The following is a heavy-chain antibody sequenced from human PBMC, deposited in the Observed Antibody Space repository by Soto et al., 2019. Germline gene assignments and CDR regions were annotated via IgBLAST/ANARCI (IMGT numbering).Heavy chain of an antibody. J-gene: IGHJ4*02. CDR2: ISGSGGRS. V-gene: IGHV3-23*01. CDR3: AKAYFVWSSEQPYYFDY. D-gene: IGHD3-16*01. Sequence: EVQRLDSGGGLVQPGGSLRLSCEASGFTFSNYAMTWVRQGPGKGLEWVSGISGSGGRSYYADSGKGRFTISRDNSKSTLYLQMNSLRAEDTSVYYCAKAYFVWSSEQPYYFDYLGQGTLVTVSS. CDR1: GFTFSNYA.